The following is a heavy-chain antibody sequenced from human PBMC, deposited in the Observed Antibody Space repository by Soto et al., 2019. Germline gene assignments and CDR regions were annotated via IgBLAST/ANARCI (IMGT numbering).Heavy chain of an antibody. CDR3: ARQPFCTSAKCYRGSYYYYYAMDV. D-gene: IGHD2-2*02. J-gene: IGHJ6*02. V-gene: IGHV4-31*03. CDR1: RGSISSGGYY. Sequence: TWETLSLTCTVSRGSISSGGYYWNWIRQHPGKGLEWIGYIYYSGNTYYNPSLKSRVTISVDTSKDQFSLKLTSVTAADTAIYYCARQPFCTSAKCYRGSYYYYYAMDVWGQGTTVTVSS. CDR2: IYYSGNT.